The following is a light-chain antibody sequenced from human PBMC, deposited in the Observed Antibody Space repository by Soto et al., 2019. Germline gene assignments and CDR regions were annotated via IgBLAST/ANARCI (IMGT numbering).Light chain of an antibody. V-gene: IGKV1-5*01. CDR1: QSISTW. CDR3: QQYNSFSLFT. Sequence: DIQMTQSPSTLSASVGDRVTITCRASQSISTWLAWYQQKPGKAPKLLIYDASNLESGVPSRFSGSGSGTEFTLTIISLQPDDFATYYCQQYNSFSLFTFGPGTKVDIK. CDR2: DAS. J-gene: IGKJ3*01.